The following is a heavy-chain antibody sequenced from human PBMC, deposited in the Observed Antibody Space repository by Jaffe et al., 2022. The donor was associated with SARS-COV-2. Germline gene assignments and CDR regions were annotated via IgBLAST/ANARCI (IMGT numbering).Heavy chain of an antibody. D-gene: IGHD3-9*01. V-gene: IGHV4-4*02. CDR2: IFQSGAT. Sequence: QVQLQESGPGLVKPSGTLSLTCVVSSGSISSSNWWSWVRQSPGKGLEWIGEIFQSGATNYNPSLKSRVTLSVDRSKNQYSLRLSSVTAADSGVYFCAGYDVLTGNHHFDYWGQGALVTVSS. CDR1: SGSISSSNW. CDR3: AGYDVLTGNHHFDY. J-gene: IGHJ4*02.